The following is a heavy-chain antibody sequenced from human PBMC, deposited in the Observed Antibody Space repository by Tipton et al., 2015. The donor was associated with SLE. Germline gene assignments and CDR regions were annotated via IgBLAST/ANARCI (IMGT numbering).Heavy chain of an antibody. CDR1: GYSFSNYW. D-gene: IGHD1-26*01. CDR2: IYPGDSDT. Sequence: QLVQSGAEVKESGESLRISCKGSGYSFSNYWIGWVRQVPGRGLEWMGSIYPGDSDTRYSPSTPGRVTISADKSITTAYLQWTSLKASDTAMYYCTRRGAGNWHFDLWGRGTLVTVSS. CDR3: TRRGAGNWHFDL. J-gene: IGHJ2*01. V-gene: IGHV5-51*03.